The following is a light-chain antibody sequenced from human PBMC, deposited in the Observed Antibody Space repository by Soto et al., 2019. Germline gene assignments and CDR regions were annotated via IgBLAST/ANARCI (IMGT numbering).Light chain of an antibody. CDR3: QQYGSSPRT. CDR2: GAS. V-gene: IGKV3-20*01. J-gene: IGKJ1*01. Sequence: NVLTQSPGTLSLSPGERATLHCRASQTVTSNYLAWYQQKPGQAPRLLIYGASGRATGIPDRFSGSGSGTDFTLTISRVEPEDFAVYYCQQYGSSPRTFGHGTKVDIK. CDR1: QTVTSNY.